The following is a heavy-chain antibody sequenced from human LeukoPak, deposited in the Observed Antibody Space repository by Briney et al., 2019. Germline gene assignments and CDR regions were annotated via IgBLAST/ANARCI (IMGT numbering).Heavy chain of an antibody. Sequence: ASVKVSCKASGYTFTSYAMHWVRQAPGQRLEWMGWIYAGNGNTKYSQKFQGRVTITRDTSASTAYMELSSLRSEDTAVYYCARVRGSGAAGFDYWGQGTLVTVSS. CDR1: GYTFTSYA. V-gene: IGHV1-3*01. CDR3: ARVRGSGAAGFDY. D-gene: IGHD3-10*01. J-gene: IGHJ4*02. CDR2: IYAGNGNT.